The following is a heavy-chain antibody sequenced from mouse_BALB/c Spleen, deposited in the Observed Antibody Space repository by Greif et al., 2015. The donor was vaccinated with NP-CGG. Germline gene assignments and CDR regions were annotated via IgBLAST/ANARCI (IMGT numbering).Heavy chain of an antibody. J-gene: IGHJ4*01. Sequence: QVQLQQSGAELVRPGTSVKVSCKASGYAFTNYLIEWVKQRPGQGLEWIGVINPGSGGTNYNEKFKGKATLTADKSSSTAYMQLSSLTSDDSAVYFCTISYGYEAMDYWGQGTSVTVSS. D-gene: IGHD1-2*01. V-gene: IGHV1-54*01. CDR2: INPGSGGT. CDR3: TISYGYEAMDY. CDR1: GYAFTNYL.